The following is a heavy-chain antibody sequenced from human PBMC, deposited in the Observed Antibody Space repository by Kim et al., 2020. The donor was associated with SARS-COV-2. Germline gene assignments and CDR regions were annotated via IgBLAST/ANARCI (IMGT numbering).Heavy chain of an antibody. CDR3: ASAMTTVTRNDAFDI. D-gene: IGHD4-4*01. J-gene: IGHJ3*02. V-gene: IGHV1-69*01. Sequence: QKFQGRVTITADESTSTAYMELSSLRSEDTAVYYCASAMTTVTRNDAFDIWGQGTMVTVSS.